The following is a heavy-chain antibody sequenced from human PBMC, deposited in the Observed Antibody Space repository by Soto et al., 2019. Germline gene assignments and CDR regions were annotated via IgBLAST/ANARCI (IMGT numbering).Heavy chain of an antibody. CDR3: AREXXXSGFDP. CDR2: MNPNSGNT. J-gene: IGHJ5*02. Sequence: QVQLVQSGAEVKKPGASVKVSCKASGYTFTSYXXXXXXXXXXXGLEWMGWMNPNSGNTGYAQKFQGRVTMTRNTXXXXXXXXXXXXXXXXXXXXXXAREXXXSGFDPWGQGTLVTVSS. CDR1: GYTFTSYX. V-gene: IGHV1-8*01.